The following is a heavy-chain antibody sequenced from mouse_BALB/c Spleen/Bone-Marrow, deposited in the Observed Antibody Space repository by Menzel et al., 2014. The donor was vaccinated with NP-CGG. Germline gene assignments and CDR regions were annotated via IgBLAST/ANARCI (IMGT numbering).Heavy chain of an antibody. CDR1: GYAFNSYW. D-gene: IGHD1-1*02. J-gene: IGHJ2*01. CDR3: ARSTSTMDY. V-gene: IGHV1-80*01. CDR2: IYPGDGDT. Sequence: VQLVESGAELVRPGSSLKISCKASGYAFNSYWMNWVKQRPGQGLEWIGQIYPGDGDTNYNGKFKGKATLTAGKSSSTAYMQLSSLTSEDSAVYFCARSTSTMDYWGQGTTLTVSS.